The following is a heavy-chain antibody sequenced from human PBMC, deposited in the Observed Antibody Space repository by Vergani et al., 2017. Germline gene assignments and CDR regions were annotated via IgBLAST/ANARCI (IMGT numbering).Heavy chain of an antibody. CDR2: ISSSSSYI. Sequence: EVQLVESGGGLVKPGGSLRLSCAASGFTFSSYSMNWVRQAPGKGLEWVSSISSSSSYIYYADSVKGRFTISRDNAKNSLYLQMNILRAEDTAVYYCARAYYGSGSHYDYWGQGTLVTVSS. CDR3: ARAYYGSGSHYDY. CDR1: GFTFSSYS. D-gene: IGHD3-10*01. J-gene: IGHJ4*02. V-gene: IGHV3-21*01.